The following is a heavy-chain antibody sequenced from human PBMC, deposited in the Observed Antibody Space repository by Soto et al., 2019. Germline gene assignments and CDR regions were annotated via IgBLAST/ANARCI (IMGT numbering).Heavy chain of an antibody. J-gene: IGHJ4*02. CDR3: ARDRGREMDY. CDR2: IIFSGSDI. D-gene: IGHD3-10*01. CDR1: GFTFSSYT. Sequence: EVQLVESGGGLVKPGGSLRLSCAASGFTFSSYTMNWVRQAPGKGLEWVSSIIFSGSDIYYADSVKGRFTISRDNAKDSLYLQMNSLRAEDTAVYFCARDRGREMDYWGQGTLVTVSS. V-gene: IGHV3-21*01.